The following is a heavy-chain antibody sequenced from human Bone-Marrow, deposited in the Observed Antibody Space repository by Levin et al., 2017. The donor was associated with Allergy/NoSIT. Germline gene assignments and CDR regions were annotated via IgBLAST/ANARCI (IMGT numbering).Heavy chain of an antibody. J-gene: IGHJ4*02. Sequence: LSLTCAASGFTFSNYAMSWVRQAPGKGLEWVSGISDSGGSTKYGDSVKGRFTISRDNSKNTLYLQMNSLRAEDTAVYYCGKGLRYCTSTSCQLLDFWGQGTLVTVSS. CDR3: GKGLRYCTSTSCQLLDF. CDR1: GFTFSNYA. D-gene: IGHD2-2*01. V-gene: IGHV3-23*01. CDR2: ISDSGGST.